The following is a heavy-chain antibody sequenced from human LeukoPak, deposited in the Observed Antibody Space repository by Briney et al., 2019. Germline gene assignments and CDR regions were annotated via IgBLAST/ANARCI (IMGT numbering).Heavy chain of an antibody. V-gene: IGHV1-69-2*01. CDR3: ATGPGLQDY. D-gene: IGHD5-24*01. J-gene: IGHJ4*02. CDR2: VDPEDGET. Sequence: GASVKVSCKASGGTFSSYAISWVRQAPGQGLEWMGRVDPEDGETIYAEKFQGRVTITADTSTDTAYMELSSLRSEDTAVYYCATGPGLQDYWGQGTLVTVSS. CDR1: GGTFSSYA.